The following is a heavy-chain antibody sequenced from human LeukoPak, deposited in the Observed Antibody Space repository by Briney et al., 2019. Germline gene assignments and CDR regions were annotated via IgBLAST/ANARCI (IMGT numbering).Heavy chain of an antibody. CDR2: IYSDGST. D-gene: IGHD1-26*01. CDR3: TREAGATDY. J-gene: IGHJ4*02. Sequence: GGSLRLSCAASGFTFSDYAMTWVRQTPGKGLEWVSVIYSDGSTYYADSVKGRFTISRDNSKNMLYLQMNSLRAEDTALYYCTREAGATDYWGQGTLVTVSS. CDR1: GFTFSDYA. V-gene: IGHV3-66*01.